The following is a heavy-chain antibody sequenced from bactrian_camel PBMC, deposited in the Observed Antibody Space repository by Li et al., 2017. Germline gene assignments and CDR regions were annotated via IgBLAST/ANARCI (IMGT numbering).Heavy chain of an antibody. CDR1: GYTYSQYC. CDR3: AADHSGAGDCRGRFFD. CDR2: MYIGGTSM. V-gene: IGHV3S40*01. J-gene: IGHJ4*01. Sequence: VQLVESGGGSVQAGGSLRLSCVASGYTYSQYCMGWFRQAPGKEREGVAAMYIGGTSMFYVDSVKGRFTISRDNGKNTMTLQMDSLKPEDTAVYYCAADHSGAGDCRGRFFDWGQGTQVTVS. D-gene: IGHD1*01.